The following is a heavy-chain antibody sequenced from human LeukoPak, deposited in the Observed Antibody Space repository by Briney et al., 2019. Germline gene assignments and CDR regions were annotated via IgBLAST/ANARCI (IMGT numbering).Heavy chain of an antibody. V-gene: IGHV1-69*04. Sequence: SVKVSCKASGGTFSSYAISWVRQAPGQGLEWMGRIIPIFGIANYAQKFQGRVTITADKSTSTAYMELSSLRAEDTAMYYCAKDKAPLWFGELGKEDYWGQGTLVTVSS. J-gene: IGHJ4*02. D-gene: IGHD3-10*01. CDR1: GGTFSSYA. CDR3: AKDKAPLWFGELGKEDY. CDR2: IIPIFGIA.